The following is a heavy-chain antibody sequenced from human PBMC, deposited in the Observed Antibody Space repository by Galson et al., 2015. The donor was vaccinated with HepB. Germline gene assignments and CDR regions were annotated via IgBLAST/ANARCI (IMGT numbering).Heavy chain of an antibody. Sequence: SLRLSCAASGFTFSSYAMHWVRQAPGKGLEWVAVISYDGSNKYYADSVKGRFTISRDNSKNTLYLQMNSLRAEDTAVYYCARDGSIRIEYYFDYWGQGTLVTVSS. CDR3: ARDGSIRIEYYFDY. V-gene: IGHV3-30*04. D-gene: IGHD2-15*01. CDR2: ISYDGSNK. CDR1: GFTFSSYA. J-gene: IGHJ4*02.